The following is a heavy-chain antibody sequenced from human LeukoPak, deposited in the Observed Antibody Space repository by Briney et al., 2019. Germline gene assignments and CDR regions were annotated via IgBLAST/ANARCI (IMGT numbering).Heavy chain of an antibody. CDR1: GFTFTTFW. CDR3: TREKEAYNFGLAYYYYYMDV. D-gene: IGHD5-18*01. V-gene: IGHV3-74*01. Sequence: GGSLRLSCATSGFTFTTFWMHWVRQAPGKGLVWVSRINHDGSSTNYADSVKGRFTISRDNAKNTVYLQMNSLQTEDTAVYYCTREKEAYNFGLAYYYYYMDVWGKGTTVTVSS. CDR2: INHDGSST. J-gene: IGHJ6*03.